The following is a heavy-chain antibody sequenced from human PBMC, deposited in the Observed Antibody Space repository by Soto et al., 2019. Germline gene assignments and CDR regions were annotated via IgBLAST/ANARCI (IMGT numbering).Heavy chain of an antibody. Sequence: GGSLRLSCAASGFTFSSDAMSWVRQAPGKGLEWVSSISGSGGVTDYADSVMGRFTISRDNSKNTVFLQMNSLRSEDTAVYYCARAERARDGYNWAWSDYWGQGTLVTVSS. J-gene: IGHJ4*02. CDR3: ARAERARDGYNWAWSDY. D-gene: IGHD5-12*01. V-gene: IGHV3-23*01. CDR1: GFTFSSDA. CDR2: ISGSGGVT.